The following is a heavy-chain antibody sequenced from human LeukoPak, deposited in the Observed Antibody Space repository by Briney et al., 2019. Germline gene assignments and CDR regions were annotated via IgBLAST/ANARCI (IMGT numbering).Heavy chain of an antibody. Sequence: ASVKVSCKASGYTFNGYYMNWVRQAPGQGLEWMGWINPNSGGTKYAQKFQGRVTMIRDTSISTAYMELSSLRSDDTAVYYCARGGIQIWSSFDYWGQGTLVTVSS. D-gene: IGHD5-18*01. V-gene: IGHV1-2*02. CDR1: GYTFNGYY. CDR2: INPNSGGT. CDR3: ARGGIQIWSSFDY. J-gene: IGHJ4*02.